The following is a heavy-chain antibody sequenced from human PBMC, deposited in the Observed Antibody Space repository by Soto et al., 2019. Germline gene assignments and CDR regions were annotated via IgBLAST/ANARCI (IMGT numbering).Heavy chain of an antibody. D-gene: IGHD2-15*01. J-gene: IGHJ5*02. CDR3: ARRLDDTPETFFNWFDP. CDR2: IFYTGTA. CDR1: GGSINTGGYY. Sequence: QVQLQESGPGLVKPSQTLSLTCTVSGGSINTGGYYWGWIRHLPGEGLEWIGHIFYTGTAYYNPALRSRVTVSIETSANQFSLHMYSVTAADKAMYCCARRLDDTPETFFNWFDPWGQGILVTVSS. V-gene: IGHV4-31*03.